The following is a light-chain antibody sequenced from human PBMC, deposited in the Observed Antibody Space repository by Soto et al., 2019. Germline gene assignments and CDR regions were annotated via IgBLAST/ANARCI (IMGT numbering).Light chain of an antibody. CDR1: TGSVTSGHY. J-gene: IGLJ3*02. Sequence: QTVVTQEPSPTVSPGGTVTLTCGSSTGSVTSGHYPYWFQQKPGQVPRRLIYDTSNKHSWTPARFSGSLLGGKAALTLSGAQPEDEADYYCMLLYTGARVFGGGTKVTVL. V-gene: IGLV7-46*01. CDR2: DTS. CDR3: MLLYTGARV.